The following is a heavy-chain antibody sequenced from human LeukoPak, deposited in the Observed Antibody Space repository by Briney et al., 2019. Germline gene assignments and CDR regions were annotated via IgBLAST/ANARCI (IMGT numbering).Heavy chain of an antibody. D-gene: IGHD6-19*01. CDR1: GGSFSGYY. CDR2: INHSGST. Sequence: PSETLSLTCAVYGGSFSGYYWSWIRQPPGKGLEWIGEINHSGSTNYNPSLKSRVTISVDTSKNQFSLKLSSVTAADTAVYYCATGVGYSCGWYVVGARGPNKKNYFDYWGQGTLVTVSS. V-gene: IGHV4-34*01. J-gene: IGHJ4*02. CDR3: ATGVGYSCGWYVVGARGPNKKNYFDY.